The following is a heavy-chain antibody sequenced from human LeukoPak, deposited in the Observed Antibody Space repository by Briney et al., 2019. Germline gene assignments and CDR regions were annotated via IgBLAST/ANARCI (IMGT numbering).Heavy chain of an antibody. CDR2: IYTSGST. CDR3: ARQGAAMVRHGDAFDI. D-gene: IGHD5-18*01. CDR1: GGSISSYY. V-gene: IGHV4-4*07. J-gene: IGHJ3*02. Sequence: PSETLSLTCTVSGGSISSYYWSWIRQPAGKGLEWIGRIYTSGSTNYNPSLKSRVTMSVDTSKNQFSLKLSSVTAADTAVYYCARQGAAMVRHGDAFDIWGQGTMVTVSS.